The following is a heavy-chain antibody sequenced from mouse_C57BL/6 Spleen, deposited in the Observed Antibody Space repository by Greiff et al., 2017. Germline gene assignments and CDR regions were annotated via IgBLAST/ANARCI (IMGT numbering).Heavy chain of an antibody. Sequence: EVQLQQSGAELVRPGASVKLSCTASGFNIKDDYMHWVKQRPEQGLEWIGWIDPANGDTAYASKFQGKATITADTSSNTAYLQLSSLTSEDTAVYYCTTRQLRLRNYWGQGTTLTGSS. J-gene: IGHJ2*01. CDR3: TTRQLRLRNY. CDR2: IDPANGDT. V-gene: IGHV14-4*01. D-gene: IGHD3-2*02. CDR1: GFNIKDDY.